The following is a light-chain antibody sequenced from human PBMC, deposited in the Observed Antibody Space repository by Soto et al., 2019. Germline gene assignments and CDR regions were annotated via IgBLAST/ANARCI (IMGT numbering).Light chain of an antibody. CDR2: DAS. Sequence: EIVLTQSPGTVSLSPGERPTLSCRASQSVSSSYLAWYQQKPGQAPRLIIYDASSRATGIPDRFSGSGSGTDFTLTISRLEPEDFALYYCQHYYGTSPITFGQGTRLEI. CDR1: QSVSSSY. CDR3: QHYYGTSPIT. J-gene: IGKJ5*01. V-gene: IGKV3-20*01.